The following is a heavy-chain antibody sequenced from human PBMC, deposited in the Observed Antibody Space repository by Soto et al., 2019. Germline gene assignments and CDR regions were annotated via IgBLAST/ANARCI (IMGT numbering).Heavy chain of an antibody. J-gene: IGHJ4*02. CDR3: ARDPHGGNSGLYFDY. CDR1: GYTFTSYY. D-gene: IGHD2-21*02. CDR2: INPSGGST. V-gene: IGHV1-46*01. Sequence: ASVKVSCKASGYTFTSYYMHWVRQAPGQGLEWMGIINPSGGSTSYAQKFQGRVTMTRDTSTSTVYMELSSLRSEDTAVYYCARDPHGGNSGLYFDYWGQGTLVTAPQ.